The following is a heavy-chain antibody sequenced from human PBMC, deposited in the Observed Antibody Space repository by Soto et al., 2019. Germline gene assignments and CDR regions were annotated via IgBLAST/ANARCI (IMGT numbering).Heavy chain of an antibody. V-gene: IGHV1-18*01. CDR3: GLYSGYENWFDP. CDR1: GYTFTSYG. J-gene: IGHJ5*02. Sequence: ASVKVSCKASGYTFTSYGISWVRRAPGQGLEWMGWISAYNGNTNYAQKLQGRVTMTTDTSTSTAYMELRSLRSDDTAVYYCGLYSGYENWFDPWGQGTLVTVSS. D-gene: IGHD5-12*01. CDR2: ISAYNGNT.